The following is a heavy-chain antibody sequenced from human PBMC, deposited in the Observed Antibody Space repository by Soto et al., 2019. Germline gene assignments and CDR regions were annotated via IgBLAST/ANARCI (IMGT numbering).Heavy chain of an antibody. V-gene: IGHV3-23*01. CDR3: AKDWGVDWNRFDY. J-gene: IGHJ4*02. CDR2: LSGSGGST. D-gene: IGHD1-1*01. Sequence: EVQLLESGGGLVQPGGSLRLSCAASGFTFTNYAMSWVRQAPGKGLEWVSTLSGSGGSTYYADSVKGRFTVSRDTSKNTLYLQMNSLRAEDTAVYYWAKDWGVDWNRFDYGGQGTLVTVSS. CDR1: GFTFTNYA.